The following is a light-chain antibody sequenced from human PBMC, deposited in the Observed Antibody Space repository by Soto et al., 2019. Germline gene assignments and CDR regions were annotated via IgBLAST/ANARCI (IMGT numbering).Light chain of an antibody. J-gene: IGKJ3*01. Sequence: DIQMTQSPSTLSASVGDRVTITCRASQSISTWLAWYQQKPGTAPKLLIYRASNLESGVPSRFSGSGSGTEFTLTISSLQPDDFATYYCQQYTTYSGTFGPVTKVDIK. CDR1: QSISTW. CDR3: QQYTTYSGT. CDR2: RAS. V-gene: IGKV1-5*03.